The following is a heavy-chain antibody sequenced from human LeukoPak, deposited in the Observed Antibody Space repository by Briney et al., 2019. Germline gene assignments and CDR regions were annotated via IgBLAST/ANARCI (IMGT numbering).Heavy chain of an antibody. D-gene: IGHD3-22*01. CDR3: AKDGKRRIPMMVVVTRPYYSDY. J-gene: IGHJ4*02. CDR1: GFTFSNAW. Sequence: GGSLRLSCAASGFTFSNAWMSWVRQAPGKGLEWVGRIKSKTDGGTTDYAAPVRGRFTISRDNSKNTLSLHMNSLRADDTAIYYCAKDGKRRIPMMVVVTRPYYSDYWGQGTLVTVSS. V-gene: IGHV3-15*01. CDR2: IKSKTDGGTT.